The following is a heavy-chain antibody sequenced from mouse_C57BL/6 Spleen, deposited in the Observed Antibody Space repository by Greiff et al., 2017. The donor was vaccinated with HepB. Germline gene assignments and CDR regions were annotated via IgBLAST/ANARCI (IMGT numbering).Heavy chain of an antibody. Sequence: VQLQQPGAELVRPGTSVKLSCKASGYTFTSYWMHWVKQRPGQGLEWIGVIDPSDSYTNYNQKFKGKATLTVDTSSSTAYMQLSSLTSEDSAVYYCAGYEDYWGQGTTLTVSS. V-gene: IGHV1-59*01. CDR1: GYTFTSYW. CDR3: AGYEDY. D-gene: IGHD1-2*01. J-gene: IGHJ2*01. CDR2: IDPSDSYT.